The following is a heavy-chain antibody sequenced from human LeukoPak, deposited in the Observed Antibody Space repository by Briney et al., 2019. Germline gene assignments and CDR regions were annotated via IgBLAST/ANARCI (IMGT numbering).Heavy chain of an antibody. Sequence: GGSLRLSCAASGFTFSSYSMNWVRQAPGKGLEWVSSISSSSSYIYYADSVKGRSTISRDNAKNSLYLQMNSLRAEDTAVYYCAAISSTKMDVWGKGTTVTVSS. J-gene: IGHJ6*04. CDR2: ISSSSSYI. V-gene: IGHV3-21*01. CDR1: GFTFSSYS. D-gene: IGHD2-2*01. CDR3: AAISSTKMDV.